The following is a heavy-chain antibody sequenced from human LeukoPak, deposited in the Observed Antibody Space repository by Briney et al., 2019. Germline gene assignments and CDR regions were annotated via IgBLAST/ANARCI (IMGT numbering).Heavy chain of an antibody. CDR2: TRSKAYGGTT. CDR1: GFTFGDYA. D-gene: IGHD6-19*01. CDR3: TRGGWYRGGAFPFDY. Sequence: GGSLRLSCTASGFTFGDYAMSWVRQAPGKGLEWVGFTRSKAYGGTTEYAASVKGRFTISRDDSKSIAYLQMNSLKTEDTAVYYCTRGGWYRGGAFPFDYWGQGTLVTVSS. V-gene: IGHV3-49*04. J-gene: IGHJ4*02.